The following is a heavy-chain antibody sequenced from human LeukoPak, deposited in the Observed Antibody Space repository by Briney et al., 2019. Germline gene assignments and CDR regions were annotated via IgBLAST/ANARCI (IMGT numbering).Heavy chain of an antibody. V-gene: IGHV4-59*01. D-gene: IGHD2-21*02. CDR1: DGSIRTYY. J-gene: IGHJ4*02. CDR2: IYYRGDI. CDR3: AKAPEILRHFDS. Sequence: PSETLSLTCSVSDGSIRTYYWSWIRQSPGQGLEWIGNIYYRGDINYNPSLKSRVIISIDTSKNQFSLKVTSLTAEDTAMYYCAKAPEILRHFDSWGQGALVTVSS.